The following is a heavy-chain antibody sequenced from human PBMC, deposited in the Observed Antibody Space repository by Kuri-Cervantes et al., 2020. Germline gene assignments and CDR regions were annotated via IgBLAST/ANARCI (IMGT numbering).Heavy chain of an antibody. Sequence: SCKASGFTFSSYAMSWVRQAPGKGLEWVSAISDSGGSTYYADSVKGRFTIPRDNSKNTLHLQMNSLRAEDTAVYYCARDADCSGGSCYFYYWGQGTLVTVSS. CDR3: ARDADCSGGSCYFYY. D-gene: IGHD2-15*01. CDR2: ISDSGGST. V-gene: IGHV3-23*01. CDR1: GFTFSSYA. J-gene: IGHJ4*02.